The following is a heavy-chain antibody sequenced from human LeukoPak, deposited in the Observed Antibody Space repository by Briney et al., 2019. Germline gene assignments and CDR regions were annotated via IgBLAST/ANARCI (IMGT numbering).Heavy chain of an antibody. V-gene: IGHV1-2*02. CDR1: GYTFTGYY. D-gene: IGHD6-19*01. CDR2: INPNSGGT. CDR3: ALIAVAGDYYGMDV. J-gene: IGHJ6*02. Sequence: GASVKVSCKASGYTFTGYYMHWVRQAPGQGLEWMGWINPNSGGTNYAQKFQGRVTMTRDTSSSTAYMELSRLRSDDTAVYYCALIAVAGDYYGMDVWGQGTTVTVSS.